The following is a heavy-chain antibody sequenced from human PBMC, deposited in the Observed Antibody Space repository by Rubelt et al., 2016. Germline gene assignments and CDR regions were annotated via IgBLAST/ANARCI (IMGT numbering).Heavy chain of an antibody. CDR1: GYTFTSYG. J-gene: IGHJ6*02. V-gene: IGHV1-18*01. CDR3: ARDLYGSGSYSVNDLYGMDV. D-gene: IGHD3-10*01. CDR2: ISAYNGNT. Sequence: VQLVQSGAEVKKPGASVKVSCKASGYTFTSYGISWVRQTPGQGLEWMGWISAYNGNTNYAQKLQGRVTITGEESTGTAHMELSSLRSEDTAVYYCARDLYGSGSYSVNDLYGMDVWGQGTTVTVSS.